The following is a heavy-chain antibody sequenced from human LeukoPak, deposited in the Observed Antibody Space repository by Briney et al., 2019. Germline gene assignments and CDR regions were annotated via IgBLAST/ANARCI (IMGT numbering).Heavy chain of an antibody. CDR2: IKQDGSEK. J-gene: IGHJ4*02. CDR1: GFTFSSYA. V-gene: IGHV3-7*01. D-gene: IGHD2-15*01. Sequence: PGGSLRLSCAASGFTFSSYAMHWVRQAPGKGLEWVANIKQDGSEKYYVDSVKGRFTISRDNAKNSLYLQMNSLRAEDTAVYYCARVPRASDTVVVVAATALDYWGQGTLVTVSS. CDR3: ARVPRASDTVVVVAATALDY.